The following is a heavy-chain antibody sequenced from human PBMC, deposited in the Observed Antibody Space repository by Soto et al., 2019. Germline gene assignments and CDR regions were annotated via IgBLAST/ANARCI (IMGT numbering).Heavy chain of an antibody. CDR3: ARAGQWLFDY. CDR1: GDSVSSKSAG. Sequence: LSLTCAISGDSVSSKSAGWNWIRQSPSRGLEWLGRTYYRSKWYNEYAVSVKGRITINPDTSKNQFSLQLNSVTPEDTALYYCARAGQWLFDYWGQGTLVTVSS. CDR2: TYYRSKWYN. D-gene: IGHD6-19*01. J-gene: IGHJ4*02. V-gene: IGHV6-1*01.